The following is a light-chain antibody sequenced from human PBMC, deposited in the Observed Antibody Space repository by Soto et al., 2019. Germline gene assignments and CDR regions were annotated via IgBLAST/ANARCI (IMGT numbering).Light chain of an antibody. CDR1: SSNIGNNA. Sequence: QSVLTQPPSVSEAPRQRVTISCSGSSSNIGNNAVNWYEQLPGKAPKLLIYYDDLLPSGVSDRFSGSKSGTSASLAISGLQSEDEADYYCAAWDDSLNGVLFGGGTTLTVL. V-gene: IGLV1-36*01. CDR2: YDD. CDR3: AAWDDSLNGVL. J-gene: IGLJ2*01.